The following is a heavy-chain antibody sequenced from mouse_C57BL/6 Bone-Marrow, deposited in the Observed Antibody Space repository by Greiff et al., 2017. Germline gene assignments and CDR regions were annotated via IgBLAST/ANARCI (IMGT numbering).Heavy chain of an antibody. V-gene: IGHV1-42*01. J-gene: IGHJ3*01. CDR3: ARGSFTTVETWFAY. Sequence: VQLQQSGPELVKPGASVKISCKASGYSFTGYYMNWVKQSPEKSLEWIGEINPSTGGTTYNQKFKAKATLTVDKSSSTAYMQLKSLTSEDSAVYYCARGSFTTVETWFAYWGQGTLVTVSA. CDR1: GYSFTGYY. D-gene: IGHD1-1*01. CDR2: INPSTGGT.